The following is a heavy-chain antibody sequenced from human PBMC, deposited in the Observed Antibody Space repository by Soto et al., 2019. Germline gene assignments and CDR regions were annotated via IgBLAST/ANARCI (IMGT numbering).Heavy chain of an antibody. CDR3: ASHYGDYGSYSYYGMDV. J-gene: IGHJ6*02. Sequence: PWETLSLTCTVSVVSISSGDYYCSWIRQPPWKGLEWIGYIYYSGSTYYNPSLKSRVTISVDTSKNQFSLKLSSVTAADTAVYYCASHYGDYGSYSYYGMDVWGQGTTVTVSS. V-gene: IGHV4-30-4*01. CDR2: IYYSGST. CDR1: VVSISSGDYY. D-gene: IGHD4-17*01.